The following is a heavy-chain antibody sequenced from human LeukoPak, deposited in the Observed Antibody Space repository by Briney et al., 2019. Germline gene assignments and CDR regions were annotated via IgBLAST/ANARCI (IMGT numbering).Heavy chain of an antibody. J-gene: IGHJ4*02. V-gene: IGHV4-61*02. CDR1: GVSIRSGSYY. CDR3: AREVSDYDILTGWIDY. CDR2: IYTSGTT. D-gene: IGHD3-9*01. Sequence: SQTLSLTCNVSGVSIRSGSYYWSWIRQPAGKGLEWIGRIYTSGTTNYNPSLKSRVTISVGTSKSQFSLKLSSVTAADTAVYYCAREVSDYDILTGWIDYWGQGTLVSVSS.